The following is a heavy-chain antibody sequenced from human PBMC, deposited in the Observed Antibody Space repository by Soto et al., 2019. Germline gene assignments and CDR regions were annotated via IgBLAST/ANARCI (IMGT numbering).Heavy chain of an antibody. CDR3: ARDLSSTYDYDSSGYLDY. J-gene: IGHJ4*02. V-gene: IGHV3-33*01. CDR1: GFTFSSYG. Sequence: PGGSLRLSCAASGFTFSSYGMHWVRQAPGKGLEWVAVIWYDGSNKYYADSVKGRFTISRDNSKNTLYLQMNSLRAEDTAVYYCARDLSSTYDYDSSGYLDYWGQGTLVTVSS. CDR2: IWYDGSNK. D-gene: IGHD3-22*01.